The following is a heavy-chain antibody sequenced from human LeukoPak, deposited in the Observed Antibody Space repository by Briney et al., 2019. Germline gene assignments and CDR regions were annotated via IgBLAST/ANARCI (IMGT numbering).Heavy chain of an antibody. CDR3: ATLYCGGDCYLYNWFDP. V-gene: IGHV1-2*02. CDR2: INPNSGGA. CDR1: GYTFTGYY. J-gene: IGHJ5*02. D-gene: IGHD2-21*01. Sequence: RASVKVSCKASGYTFTGYYMHWVRQAPGQGLEWMGWINPNSGGANYAQKFQGRVTMTRDTSISTAYMELSRLRSDDTAVYYCATLYCGGDCYLYNWFDPWGQGTLVTVSS.